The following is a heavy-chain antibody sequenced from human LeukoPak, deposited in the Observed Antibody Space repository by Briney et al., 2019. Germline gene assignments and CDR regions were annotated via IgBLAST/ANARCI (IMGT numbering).Heavy chain of an antibody. CDR2: INHSGST. Sequence: SETLSLTCAVYGGSFSGYYWSWIRQPPGKGLEWIGEINHSGSTNYNPSLKSRVTISVDTSKNQFSLKLSSVTAADTAVYYCARHGLVAARHAFDIWGQGTMVTVSS. CDR1: GGSFSGYY. V-gene: IGHV4-34*01. D-gene: IGHD6-6*01. J-gene: IGHJ3*02. CDR3: ARHGLVAARHAFDI.